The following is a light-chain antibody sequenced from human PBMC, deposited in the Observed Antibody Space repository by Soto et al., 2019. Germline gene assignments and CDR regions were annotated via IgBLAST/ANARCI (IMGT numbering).Light chain of an antibody. CDR1: QGISTY. CDR3: QQSYRTPNT. Sequence: DIQMTQSPSSLSASVGDRVTITCRASQGISTYLIWYQQRQGKAPKLLMYAASNLVSGVPSRFSGSGSGTEFTLTISSLQPEDFATYYCQQSYRTPNTFGQGTKLETK. J-gene: IGKJ2*01. V-gene: IGKV1-39*01. CDR2: AAS.